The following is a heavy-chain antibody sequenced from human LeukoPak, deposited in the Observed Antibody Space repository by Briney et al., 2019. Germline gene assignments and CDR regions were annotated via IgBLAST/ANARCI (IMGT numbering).Heavy chain of an antibody. CDR3: ARESGGDWGYLGY. Sequence: GGSLRLSCAASGITFGTYAMTWVRQAPGKGLEWVSSIHRSGDKTFYSDAVRGRFTISRDDSKSTMYLQMNSLRGDDTALYYCARESGGDWGYLGYWGQGILVTVSS. V-gene: IGHV3-23*01. CDR2: IHRSGDKT. D-gene: IGHD2-21*01. J-gene: IGHJ4*02. CDR1: GITFGTYA.